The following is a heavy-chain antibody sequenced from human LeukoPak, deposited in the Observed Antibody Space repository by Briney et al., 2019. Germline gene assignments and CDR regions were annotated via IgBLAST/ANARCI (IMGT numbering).Heavy chain of an antibody. J-gene: IGHJ6*02. Sequence: VASVKVSCKASGYTLTSYGISWVRQAPGQGLEWMGWISAYNGNTNYAQKLQGRVTMTTDTSTSTAYMELRSLRSDDTAVYYCARDLLIVVVPAATSGGRYYYYYGMDVWGQGTTVTVSS. CDR3: ARDLLIVVVPAATSGGRYYYYYGMDV. CDR1: GYTLTSYG. D-gene: IGHD2-2*01. V-gene: IGHV1-18*01. CDR2: ISAYNGNT.